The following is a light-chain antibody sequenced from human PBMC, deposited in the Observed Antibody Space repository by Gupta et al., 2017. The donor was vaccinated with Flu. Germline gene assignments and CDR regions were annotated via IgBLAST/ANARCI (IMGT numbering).Light chain of an antibody. CDR3: HQYSSPPYT. V-gene: IGKV3-20*01. J-gene: IGKJ2*01. CDR1: QSVATNF. CDR2: GAS. Sequence: GTLSLSPGEGATRSCKASQSVATNFLAWFQHRPGQSPRLLIYGASRRATGSPDRFSGSGSGTDFTLTISRLDPEDFAVYYCHQYSSPPYTFGQGTKLEIK.